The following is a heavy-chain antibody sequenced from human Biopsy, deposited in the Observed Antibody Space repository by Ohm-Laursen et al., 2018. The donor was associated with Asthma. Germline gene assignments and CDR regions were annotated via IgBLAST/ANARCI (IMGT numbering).Heavy chain of an antibody. CDR3: ARDGRWFDP. J-gene: IGHJ5*02. Sequence: SLRLSCAASGFTVSTNGMSWVRQPPGKGLEWVANIKQDGSEKYYVDSVKGRFSTSRDNAKNSLYLQMNSLRVEDTAVYYCARDGRWFDPWGQGTLVTVSS. CDR2: IKQDGSEK. V-gene: IGHV3-7*01. CDR1: GFTVSTNG.